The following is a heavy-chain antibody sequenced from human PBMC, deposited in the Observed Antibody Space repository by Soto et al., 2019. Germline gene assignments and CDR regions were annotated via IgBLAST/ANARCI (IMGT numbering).Heavy chain of an antibody. V-gene: IGHV3-23*01. CDR2: ISGSGGST. CDR1: GFTFSSYA. CDR3: AKWRVPIVVVTSDAFDI. J-gene: IGHJ3*02. Sequence: GGSLRLSCAASGFTFSSYAMSWVRQAPGKGLEWVSAISGSGGSTYYADSVKGRFTISRDNSKNTLYLQMNSLRAEDTAVYYCAKWRVPIVVVTSDAFDIWGQGTMVTVSS. D-gene: IGHD3-22*01.